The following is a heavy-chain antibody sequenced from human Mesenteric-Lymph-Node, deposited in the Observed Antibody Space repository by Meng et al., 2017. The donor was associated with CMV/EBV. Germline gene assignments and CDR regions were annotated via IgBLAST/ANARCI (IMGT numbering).Heavy chain of an antibody. J-gene: IGHJ4*02. D-gene: IGHD6-6*01. Sequence: GESLKISCAASGFNFSNSAMSWVRQAPGKGLEWLSGITSGGGTYYADSVRGQFTIPTDNSKNTLYVQMNSLRAEDTAVYYCVKDPRTITSSLPGVPHYWGQGTLVTVSS. CDR2: ITSGGGT. CDR1: GFNFSNSA. CDR3: VKDPRTITSSLPGVPHY. V-gene: IGHV3-23*01.